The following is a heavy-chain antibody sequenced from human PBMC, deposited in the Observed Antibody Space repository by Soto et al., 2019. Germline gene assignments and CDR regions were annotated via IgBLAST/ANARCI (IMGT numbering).Heavy chain of an antibody. J-gene: IGHJ5*02. D-gene: IGHD3-22*01. CDR3: ARYYFDSSGYSNWFDT. CDR1: GGSITSGAYY. Sequence: SETLSLTCAVSGGSITSGAYYWTWIRQHPGKGLEWIAYIHYSGRTYYNPSLKSRVTISVDTSNNQFSLKLSSVTAADTAVYYCARYYFDSSGYSNWFDTWGQGTLVTVSS. CDR2: IHYSGRT. V-gene: IGHV4-31*11.